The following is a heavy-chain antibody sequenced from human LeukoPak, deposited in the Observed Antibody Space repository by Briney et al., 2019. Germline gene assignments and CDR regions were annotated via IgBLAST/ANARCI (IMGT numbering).Heavy chain of an antibody. CDR3: TTFYHEYSPY. J-gene: IGHJ4*02. Sequence: GGSLRLSCAASGFTFDDYAMHWVRQAPGKGLEWVSGISWNSGSIGYADSVKGRFTISRDNAKNSLYLQMNSLRAEDTAVYYCTTFYHEYSPYWGRGTLVTVSS. V-gene: IGHV3-9*01. CDR2: ISWNSGSI. CDR1: GFTFDDYA. D-gene: IGHD2/OR15-2a*01.